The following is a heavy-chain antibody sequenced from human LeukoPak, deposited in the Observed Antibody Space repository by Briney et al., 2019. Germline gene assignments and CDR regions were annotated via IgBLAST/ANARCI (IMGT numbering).Heavy chain of an antibody. Sequence: KPSETLSLTCTVSGGSISSYYWSWIRQPPGKGLEWIGYIYTSGSTNYNPSLKSRVTISVDTSKNQFSLKLSSVTAADTAVYYCAIHEYSSSYNWFDPWGQGTLVTVSS. V-gene: IGHV4-4*09. D-gene: IGHD6-6*01. CDR2: IYTSGST. J-gene: IGHJ5*02. CDR1: GGSISSYY. CDR3: AIHEYSSSYNWFDP.